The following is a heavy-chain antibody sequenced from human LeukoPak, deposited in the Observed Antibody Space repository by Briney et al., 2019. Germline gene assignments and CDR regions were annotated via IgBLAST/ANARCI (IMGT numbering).Heavy chain of an antibody. D-gene: IGHD1-1*01. CDR3: ARNEDFDY. CDR2: ISSNGGST. CDR1: GFTFSSYA. J-gene: IGHJ4*02. Sequence: GGSLRLSCAASGFTFSSYAMHWIRQAPGKGLEYVSAISSNGGSTYYANSVKGRFTISRDNSKNTLYLQMGSLRAEDMAVYYCARNEDFDYWGQGTLVTVSS. V-gene: IGHV3-64*01.